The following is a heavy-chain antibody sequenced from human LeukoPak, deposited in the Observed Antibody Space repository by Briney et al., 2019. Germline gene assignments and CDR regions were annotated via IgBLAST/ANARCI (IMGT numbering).Heavy chain of an antibody. V-gene: IGHV4-59*01. CDR2: IYYSGSA. CDR3: ARGAINFDY. Sequence: TSETLSLTCTVSGGSISDYSWSWIRQPPGKGLEWIGNIYYSGSANHNPSLKSRVTISVDTSKNQFSLKLSSVTAADTAVYYCARGAINFDYWGQGTLVTVST. CDR1: GGSISDYS. D-gene: IGHD3-9*01. J-gene: IGHJ4*02.